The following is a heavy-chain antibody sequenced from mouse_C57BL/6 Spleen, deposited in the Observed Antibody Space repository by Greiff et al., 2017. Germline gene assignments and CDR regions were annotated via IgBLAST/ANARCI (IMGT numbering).Heavy chain of an antibody. D-gene: IGHD2-4*01. Sequence: VQLQQSGAELVKPGASVKISCKASGYAFSRYWMNWVKQRPGKGLAWIGQIYPGDGDTNYNGKFKGKATLTANKASSTAYMQLRSLTSEDSAVYFCARPYDYDENYYAMDYWGQGTSVTVSS. V-gene: IGHV1-80*01. CDR3: ARPYDYDENYYAMDY. CDR2: IYPGDGDT. CDR1: GYAFSRYW. J-gene: IGHJ4*01.